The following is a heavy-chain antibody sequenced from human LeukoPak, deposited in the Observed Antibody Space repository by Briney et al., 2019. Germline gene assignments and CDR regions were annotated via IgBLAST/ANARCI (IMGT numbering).Heavy chain of an antibody. Sequence: ASVKVSCKASRGTFSSYGISWVRQAPGQGLEWMGGIIPIFGTANYAQKFQGRVTITADESTSTAYMELSSLRSEDTAVYYCAASKDIVARGQFDYWGQGTLVTVSS. V-gene: IGHV1-69*13. D-gene: IGHD2-15*01. J-gene: IGHJ4*02. CDR1: RGTFSSYG. CDR2: IIPIFGTA. CDR3: AASKDIVARGQFDY.